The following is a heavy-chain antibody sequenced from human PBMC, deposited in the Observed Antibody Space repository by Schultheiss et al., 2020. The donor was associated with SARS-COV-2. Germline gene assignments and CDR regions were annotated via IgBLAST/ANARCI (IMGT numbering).Heavy chain of an antibody. Sequence: SQTLSLTCAVSGGSISSGGYSWSWIRQPPGKGLEWIGEIYHSGSTNYNPSLKSRVTISVDKSKNQFSLKLSSVTAADTAVYYCARGHDSGPFDYWGQGTLVTVSS. CDR1: GGSISSGGYS. V-gene: IGHV4-30-2*01. CDR2: IYHSGST. J-gene: IGHJ4*02. CDR3: ARGHDSGPFDY. D-gene: IGHD4-17*01.